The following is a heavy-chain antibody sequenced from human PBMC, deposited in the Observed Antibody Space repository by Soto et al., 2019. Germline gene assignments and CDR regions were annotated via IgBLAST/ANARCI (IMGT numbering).Heavy chain of an antibody. D-gene: IGHD2-15*01. V-gene: IGHV3-23*01. Sequence: PGGSLRLSCAASGFTFSSYAMSWVRQAPGKGLERVSAISGSGGSTYYADSVKGRFTISRDNSKNTLYLQMNSLRAEDTAVYYCAKVVVAATVYYYYGMDVWGQGTTVTVSS. CDR2: ISGSGGST. CDR1: GFTFSSYA. CDR3: AKVVVAATVYYYYGMDV. J-gene: IGHJ6*02.